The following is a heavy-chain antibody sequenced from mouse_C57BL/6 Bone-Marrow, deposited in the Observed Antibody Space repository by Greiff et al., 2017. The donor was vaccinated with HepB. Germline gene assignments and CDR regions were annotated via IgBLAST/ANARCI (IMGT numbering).Heavy chain of an antibody. CDR2: IYPRSGNT. D-gene: IGHD4-1*01. CDR1: GYTFTSYG. CDR3: ARLGRVVAY. Sequence: VKLMESGAELARPGASVKLSCKASGYTFTSYGISWVKQRTGQGLEWIGEIYPRSGNTYYNETFKGKATLTADKSSSTAYMELRSLTSEDSAGYFCARLGRVVAYWGQGTLVTVSA. V-gene: IGHV1-81*01. J-gene: IGHJ3*01.